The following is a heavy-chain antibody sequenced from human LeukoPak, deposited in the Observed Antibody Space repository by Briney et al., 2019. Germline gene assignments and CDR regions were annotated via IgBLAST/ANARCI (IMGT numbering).Heavy chain of an antibody. Sequence: GGSLRLSCAASGFTFSSYWMSWVRQAPGKGLEWVAVISYDGSNKYYADSVKGRFTISRDNSKNTLYLQMNSLRAEDTAVYYCASLAAAGHPWGQGTLVTVSS. CDR3: ASLAAAGHP. CDR2: ISYDGSNK. V-gene: IGHV3-30-3*01. CDR1: GFTFSSYW. D-gene: IGHD6-13*01. J-gene: IGHJ5*02.